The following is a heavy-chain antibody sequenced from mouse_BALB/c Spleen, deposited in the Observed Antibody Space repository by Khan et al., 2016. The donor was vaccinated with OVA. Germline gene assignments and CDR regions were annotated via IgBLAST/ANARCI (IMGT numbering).Heavy chain of an antibody. J-gene: IGHJ3*01. CDR1: GYSLTGYY. Sequence: LVKTGASVKISCKASGYSLTGYYMHWAKQSHGKSLEWIGYISCYNGVISYNQKFKGKATFTVDTSSSTAYMQFNSLTSEDSAVYYCARGDYYGSSSFAYWGQGTLVTVSA. V-gene: IGHV1S34*01. D-gene: IGHD1-1*01. CDR2: ISCYNGVI. CDR3: ARGDYYGSSSFAY.